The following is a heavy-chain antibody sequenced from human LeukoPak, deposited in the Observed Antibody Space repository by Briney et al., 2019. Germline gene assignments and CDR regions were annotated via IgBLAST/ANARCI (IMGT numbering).Heavy chain of an antibody. CDR2: TYYRSKWYN. Sequence: SQTLSLTCAISGDSVSSNSAAWNWIRQSPSRGLEWLGRTYYRSKWYNDYAVSVKSRITISPDTSKNQFSLQLNSVTPEDTAVYYCARGELLWFGELFNWFDPWGQGALVTVSS. D-gene: IGHD3-10*01. V-gene: IGHV6-1*01. CDR3: ARGELLWFGELFNWFDP. J-gene: IGHJ5*02. CDR1: GDSVSSNSAA.